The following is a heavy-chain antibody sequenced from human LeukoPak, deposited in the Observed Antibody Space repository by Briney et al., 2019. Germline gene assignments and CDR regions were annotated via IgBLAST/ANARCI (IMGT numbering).Heavy chain of an antibody. CDR2: INPNSGGT. D-gene: IGHD6-13*01. CDR3: ARARIAAAGTNWFDP. V-gene: IGHV1-2*06. Sequence: GASVKVSCKASGYTLTDYYMHWVRQAPGQGREWMGRINPNSGGTNYAQKFQGRVTMTRDTSISTVYMELSRLRSDDTAVYYCARARIAAAGTNWFDPWGQGTLVTVSS. CDR1: GYTLTDYY. J-gene: IGHJ5*02.